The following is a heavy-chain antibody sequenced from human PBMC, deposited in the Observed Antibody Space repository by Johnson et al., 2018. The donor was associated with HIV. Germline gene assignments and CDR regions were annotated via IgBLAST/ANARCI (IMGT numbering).Heavy chain of an antibody. CDR1: GFSFSDYY. Sequence: VQLVESGGGLVTPGGSLRLSCAASGFSFSDYYMSWIRQAPGKGLEWVSYISSSGSTIYYADSVKGRFTISRDNAKNSLYLQMHSLRAEDTALYYCARDDRISGSQGGYAFEIWGQGTMVTVSS. V-gene: IGHV3-11*01. J-gene: IGHJ3*02. D-gene: IGHD1-26*01. CDR2: ISSSGSTI. CDR3: ARDDRISGSQGGYAFEI.